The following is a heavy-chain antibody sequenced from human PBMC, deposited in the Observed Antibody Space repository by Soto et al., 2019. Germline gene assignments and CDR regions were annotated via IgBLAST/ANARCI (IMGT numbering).Heavy chain of an antibody. D-gene: IGHD2-15*01. CDR1: GGSIYRSGYY. Sequence: LSLTCTVSGGSIYRSGYYWSWIRQPPGRGLEWIGNIDYNGVTYSNPSLKSRVTISRDTSKNQFSLKLTSVTAADTALYYCGKVLVGATGHTDSDSWGPGTLVTVSS. CDR3: GKVLVGATGHTDSDS. J-gene: IGHJ4*02. CDR2: IDYNGVT. V-gene: IGHV4-39*01.